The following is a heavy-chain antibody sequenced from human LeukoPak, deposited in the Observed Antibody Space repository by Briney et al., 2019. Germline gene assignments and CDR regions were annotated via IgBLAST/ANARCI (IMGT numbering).Heavy chain of an antibody. CDR1: GFTFSSYG. Sequence: GGSLRLSCAASGFTFSSYGMHWVRQAPGKGLEWVAAIWYDGSIQYYADSVKGRFTISRDNSKNTLDLQMNSLKVEDTAVYYCAKFRYHSNDNNYLDFNYWGQGTLVTVSS. J-gene: IGHJ4*02. V-gene: IGHV3-33*06. CDR3: AKFRYHSNDNNYLDFNY. CDR2: IWYDGSIQ. D-gene: IGHD3-22*01.